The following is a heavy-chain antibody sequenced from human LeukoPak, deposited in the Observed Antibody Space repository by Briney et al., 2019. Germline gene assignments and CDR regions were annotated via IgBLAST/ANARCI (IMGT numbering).Heavy chain of an antibody. D-gene: IGHD5-24*01. V-gene: IGHV3-23*01. CDR1: GFTFTNYA. J-gene: IGHJ4*02. CDR3: VVYTGGYRSQF. CDR2: ISDRGDRQ. Sequence: GGSLRLSCAASGFTFTNYAMSWVRQAPGKGLEWVSAISDRGDRQYYADSVKGRFTISKDNSMNTLRLQMNSLSVEDTAVYYCVVYTGGYRSQFWGQGTLVTVSS.